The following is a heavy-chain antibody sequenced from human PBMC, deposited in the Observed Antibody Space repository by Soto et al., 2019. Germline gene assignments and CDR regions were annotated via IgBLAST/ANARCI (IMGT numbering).Heavy chain of an antibody. J-gene: IGHJ5*02. D-gene: IGHD6-19*01. CDR2: INHSGST. V-gene: IGHV4-34*01. Sequence: PSETLSLTCTVYGGSFSGYYWSWIRQPPGKGLEWIGEINHSGSTNYNPSLKSRVTISVDTSKNQFSLRLNSMTAADTAVYYCARGLYSSAWYNWFDHWGQGPLVSVSS. CDR1: GGSFSGYY. CDR3: ARGLYSSAWYNWFDH.